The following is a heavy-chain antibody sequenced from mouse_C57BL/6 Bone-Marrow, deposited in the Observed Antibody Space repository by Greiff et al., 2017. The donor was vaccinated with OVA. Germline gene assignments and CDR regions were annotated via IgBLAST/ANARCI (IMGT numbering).Heavy chain of an antibody. J-gene: IGHJ2*01. Sequence: EVMLVESGGGLVKPGGSLKLSCAASGFTFSSYAMSWVRQTPEKRLEWVATISDGGSYTYYPDNVKGRFTISRDNAKNNLYLQMSHLKSEDTAMYYCARGPITTVVATDWGQGTTLTVSS. CDR3: ARGPITTVVATD. V-gene: IGHV5-4*03. CDR1: GFTFSSYA. D-gene: IGHD1-1*01. CDR2: ISDGGSYT.